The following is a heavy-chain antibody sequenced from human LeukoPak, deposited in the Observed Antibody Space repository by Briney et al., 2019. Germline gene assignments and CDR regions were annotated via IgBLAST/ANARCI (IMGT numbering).Heavy chain of an antibody. D-gene: IGHD5-18*01. J-gene: IGHJ4*02. CDR3: ARNDQRGYNHGSPDY. V-gene: IGHV1-46*01. CDR2: IDPSGGST. CDR1: GYTFTNYY. Sequence: GASVKVSCKASGYTFTNYYIHWVRQAPGQGLEWMGIIDPSGGSTAYVQKFQGRVTMTRDTSTSTVHMELRSLTSEDTAVYYCARNDQRGYNHGSPDYWGQGTLVIVSS.